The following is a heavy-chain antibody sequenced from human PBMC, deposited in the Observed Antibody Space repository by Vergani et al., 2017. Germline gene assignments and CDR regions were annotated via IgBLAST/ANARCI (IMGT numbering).Heavy chain of an antibody. D-gene: IGHD3-3*01. Sequence: QVQLVQSGAEVKKPGASVKVSCKASGYTFTGYYMHWVRQAPGQGLEWMGWINPNSGGTNYAQKFQGRVTMTRDTSISTAYMELSRLRSDDTAVYYCARDSGGYDFWSGYHDAFDIWGQGTMVTVSS. CDR3: ARDSGGYDFWSGYHDAFDI. V-gene: IGHV1-2*02. CDR2: INPNSGGT. J-gene: IGHJ3*02. CDR1: GYTFTGYY.